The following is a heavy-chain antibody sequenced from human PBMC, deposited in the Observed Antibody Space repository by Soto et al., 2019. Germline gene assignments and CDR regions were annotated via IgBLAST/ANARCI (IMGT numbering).Heavy chain of an antibody. CDR2: IWYDGSNK. Sequence: GGSLRLSCAASGFTFSSYGMHWVRQAPGKGLEWVAVIWYDGSNKYYADSVKGRFTISRDNSKNTLYLQMNSLRAEETAVYYCAREGDYVWGSYRRTDPYYYYGMDVWGQGTTVTVSS. J-gene: IGHJ6*02. CDR3: AREGDYVWGSYRRTDPYYYYGMDV. D-gene: IGHD3-16*02. CDR1: GFTFSSYG. V-gene: IGHV3-33*01.